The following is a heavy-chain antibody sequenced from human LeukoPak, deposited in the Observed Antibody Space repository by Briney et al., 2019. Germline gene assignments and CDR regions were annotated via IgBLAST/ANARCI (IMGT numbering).Heavy chain of an antibody. CDR2: IYSGGST. CDR3: AKAPPYYYDSSENPDY. V-gene: IGHV3-53*05. J-gene: IGHJ4*02. CDR1: GFTVSSNY. Sequence: GGSLRLSCAASGFTVSSNYMSWVRQAPGKGLEWVSVIYSGGSTYYADSVKGRFTISRDNSKNTLYLQMNSLRAEDTTVYYCAKAPPYYYDSSENPDYWGQGTLVTVSS. D-gene: IGHD3-22*01.